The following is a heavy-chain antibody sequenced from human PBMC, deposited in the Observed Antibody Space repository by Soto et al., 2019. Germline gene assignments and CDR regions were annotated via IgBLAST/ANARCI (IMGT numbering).Heavy chain of an antibody. D-gene: IGHD3-16*01. CDR2: IYYSGST. Sequence: SETLSLTCTVSGGSISSSSYYWGWIRQPPGKGLEWIGSIYYSGSTYYNPSLKSRVTISVDTSKNQFSLKLSSVTAADTAVYYCASTYYDYVWGRDFTYFDYWGQGTLVTVSS. CDR3: ASTYYDYVWGRDFTYFDY. V-gene: IGHV4-39*01. J-gene: IGHJ4*02. CDR1: GGSISSSSYY.